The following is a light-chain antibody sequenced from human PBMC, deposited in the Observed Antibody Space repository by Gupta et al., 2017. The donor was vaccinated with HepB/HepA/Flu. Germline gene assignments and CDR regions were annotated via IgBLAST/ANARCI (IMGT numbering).Light chain of an antibody. CDR3: QHDTSYSCT. Sequence: DIQMTQSRSTLSASVGDRVTMTCRASQSVDQSLAWYPQNPGKAPKLLIYKTSSLQSGVPSRFSGSGSGAEFTLTIGSLQPDDFATYYCQHDTSYSCTFGQGTKLDIK. V-gene: IGKV1-5*03. CDR1: QSVDQS. J-gene: IGKJ2*02. CDR2: KTS.